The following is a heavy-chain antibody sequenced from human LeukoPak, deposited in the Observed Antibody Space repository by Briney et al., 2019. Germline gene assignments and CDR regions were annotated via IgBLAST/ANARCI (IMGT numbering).Heavy chain of an antibody. J-gene: IGHJ4*02. CDR2: INHSGST. V-gene: IGHV4-34*01. D-gene: IGHD5-18*01. CDR1: GGSFSGYY. Sequence: SETLSLTCAVYGGSFSGYYWSWIRQPPGKGLEWIGEINHSGSTNYNPSLKSRVTISVDTSKNQFSLKLSSVTAADTAVYYCARHIWGRYSYGYIYWGQGTLVTVSS. CDR3: ARHIWGRYSYGYIY.